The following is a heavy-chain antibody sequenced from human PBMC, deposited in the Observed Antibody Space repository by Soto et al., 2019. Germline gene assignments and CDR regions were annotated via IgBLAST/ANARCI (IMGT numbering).Heavy chain of an antibody. D-gene: IGHD6-13*01. Sequence: DVQLVESGGGLFQPGGSLRLSCAASGFTFADWWMHWVRQAPGKGLVWVSRIKGDGSRINFADFVKGRFTVSRENAKNTLYLKVNSRTVEDTAVYYCAKVLHDAAADRGGQGTLVIVSS. CDR3: AKVLHDAAADR. J-gene: IGHJ5*02. CDR2: IKGDGSRI. CDR1: GFTFADWW. V-gene: IGHV3-74*01.